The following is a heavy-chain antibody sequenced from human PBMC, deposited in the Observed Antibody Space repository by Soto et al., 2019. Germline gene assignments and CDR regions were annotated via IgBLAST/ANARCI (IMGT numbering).Heavy chain of an antibody. CDR1: GFTFSDTA. CDR3: VKGGWGSRSDY. Sequence: EVQVLESGGGLVQPGGSLRLSCTASGFTFSDTAMAWVRQAPGKGLEWVSTIGRGGDTYYTGSLKGRFTISRDNSNNTLFLQMNSLRAEDTAKYSCVKGGWGSRSDYGGQGTLVTVSS. J-gene: IGHJ4*02. CDR2: IGRGGDT. D-gene: IGHD7-27*01. V-gene: IGHV3-23*01.